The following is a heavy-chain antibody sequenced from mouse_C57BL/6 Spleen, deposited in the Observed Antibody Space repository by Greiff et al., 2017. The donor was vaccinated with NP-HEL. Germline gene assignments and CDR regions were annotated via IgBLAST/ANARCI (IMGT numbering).Heavy chain of an antibody. CDR3: ASLITTVVATRYWYFDV. V-gene: IGHV14-3*01. CDR2: IDPANGNT. D-gene: IGHD1-1*01. CDR1: GFNIKNTY. J-gene: IGHJ1*03. Sequence: VQLKQSVAELVRPGASVKLSCTASGFNIKNTYMHWVKQRPEQGLEWIGRIDPANGNTKYAPKFPGKATITADTSSNTADLQLSSLTSEDTAIYYCASLITTVVATRYWYFDVWGTGTTVTVSS.